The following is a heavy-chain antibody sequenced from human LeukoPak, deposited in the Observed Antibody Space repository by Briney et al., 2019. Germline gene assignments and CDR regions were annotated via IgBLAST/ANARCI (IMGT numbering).Heavy chain of an antibody. J-gene: IGHJ3*02. CDR2: INTNTEIP. D-gene: IGHD3-22*01. Sequence: ASVKVSCKASGYTFTGYYMHWVRQAPGQGLEWMGWINTNTEIPTYAQGFTGRFVFSLDTSVNTAYLQISSLKAEDTAVYYCARDRSWYYDSSGYPDAFDIWGQGTMVTVSS. CDR3: ARDRSWYYDSSGYPDAFDI. CDR1: GYTFTGYY. V-gene: IGHV7-4-1*02.